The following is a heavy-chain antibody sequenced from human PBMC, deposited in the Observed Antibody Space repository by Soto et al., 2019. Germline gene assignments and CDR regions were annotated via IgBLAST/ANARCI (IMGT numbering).Heavy chain of an antibody. J-gene: IGHJ4*02. CDR1: GFTFSSYS. CDR2: ISSSSSTI. CDR3: AGRPFSSSWGGWVDY. Sequence: EVQLVESGGGLVQPGGSLRLSCAASGFTFSSYSMNWVRQAPGKGLEWVSYISSSSSTIYYADSVKGRFTISRDNAKNSLYLQMNSLRDEDTAVYYWAGRPFSSSWGGWVDYWGQGTLVTVSS. V-gene: IGHV3-48*02. D-gene: IGHD6-6*01.